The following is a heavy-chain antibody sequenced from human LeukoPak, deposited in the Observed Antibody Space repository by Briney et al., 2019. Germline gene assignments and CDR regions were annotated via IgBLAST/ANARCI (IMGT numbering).Heavy chain of an antibody. CDR2: IHLSGST. CDR3: ARANSGYDL. V-gene: IGHV4-4*07. J-gene: IGHJ2*01. D-gene: IGHD5-12*01. CDR1: GESISTYY. Sequence: SETLSLTCTVSGESISTYYWTWIRQPAGKALEWIGRIHLSGSTNYNPSLKSRVTMSLDTSKNQFSLKLTSVTAADTAVYYCARANSGYDLWGRGTLVTVSS.